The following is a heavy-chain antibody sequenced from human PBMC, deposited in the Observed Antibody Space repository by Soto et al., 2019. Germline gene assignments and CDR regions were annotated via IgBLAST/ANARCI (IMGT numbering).Heavy chain of an antibody. Sequence: GGSLRLSCAASGFTFSSYAMSWVRQAPGKGLEWVSAISGSGGSTYYADSVKGRFTISRDNSKNTLYLQMNSLRAEDTAVYYCAKAAGGAGITIFGVVDYYFDYWGQGTLVTVSS. D-gene: IGHD3-3*01. CDR1: GFTFSSYA. J-gene: IGHJ4*02. V-gene: IGHV3-23*01. CDR2: ISGSGGST. CDR3: AKAAGGAGITIFGVVDYYFDY.